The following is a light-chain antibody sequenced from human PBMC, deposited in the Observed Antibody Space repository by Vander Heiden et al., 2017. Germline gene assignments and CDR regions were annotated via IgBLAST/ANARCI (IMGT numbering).Light chain of an antibody. J-gene: IGKJ3*01. CDR3: QQYGSSPPFT. Sequence: EIVLTQSPVTLSLSPGQRATLSCRSSQSVSSSHLAWYQQKPGQAPRLLIYGASSRATGTPDRFSGGGSGTDFTLTISRLVPEDYAVYYCQQYGSSPPFTFGPGTKVDIK. V-gene: IGKV3-20*01. CDR1: QSVSSSH. CDR2: GAS.